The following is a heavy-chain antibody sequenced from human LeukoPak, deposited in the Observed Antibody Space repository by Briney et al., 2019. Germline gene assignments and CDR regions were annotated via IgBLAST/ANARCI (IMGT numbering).Heavy chain of an antibody. CDR2: IKQDGSEK. J-gene: IGHJ6*02. V-gene: IGHV3-7*01. Sequence: GSLRLSCAASGFTFSSYWMSWVRQAPGKGLEWVANIKQDGSEKYYVDSVKGRFTISRDNAKNSLYLQMNSLRAEDTAVYYCARDRYCTNGVCFLYGMDVWGQGTTVTVSS. D-gene: IGHD2-8*01. CDR1: GFTFSSYW. CDR3: ARDRYCTNGVCFLYGMDV.